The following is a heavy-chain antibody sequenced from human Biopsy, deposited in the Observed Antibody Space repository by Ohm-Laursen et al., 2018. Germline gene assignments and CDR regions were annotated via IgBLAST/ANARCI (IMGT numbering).Heavy chain of an antibody. CDR3: ARDRGYYSDRTVPGYFDL. Sequence: GTLSLTCTVSGDSISSYYWSWIRQPPGKGLQWIGYVYYTGCTDYNPSLQSRVTTSVDTSKNHFSLRLRSVTPADTAIYYCARDRGYYSDRTVPGYFDLWGRGTLVTVSS. D-gene: IGHD3-22*01. CDR2: VYYTGCT. J-gene: IGHJ2*01. CDR1: GDSISSYY. V-gene: IGHV4-59*01.